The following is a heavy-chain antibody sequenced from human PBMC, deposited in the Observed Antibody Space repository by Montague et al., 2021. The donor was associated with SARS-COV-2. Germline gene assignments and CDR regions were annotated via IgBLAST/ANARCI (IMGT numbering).Heavy chain of an antibody. Sequence: CAISGDSVASTGAAWNCIRQYPTHGFKSHAGTYYRTKWYNDYALSVKSRITINPDTSKNQFSLQLNSVTPEDTAVYYCAREQQWLGAVYYYYGMDVWGQGTRVTVSS. D-gene: IGHD6-19*01. CDR3: AREQQWLGAVYYYYGMDV. V-gene: IGHV6-1*01. CDR2: TYYRTKWYN. CDR1: GDSVASTGAA. J-gene: IGHJ6*02.